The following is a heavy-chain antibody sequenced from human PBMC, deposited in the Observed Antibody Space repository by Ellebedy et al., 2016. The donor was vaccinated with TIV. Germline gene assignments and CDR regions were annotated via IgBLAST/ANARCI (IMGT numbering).Heavy chain of an antibody. D-gene: IGHD2-2*01. CDR2: IEQDGSEK. Sequence: PGGSLRLSCEASGFTFSNYWMSWVRQAPGKGLEWVANIEQDGSEKYFVDSVKGRFTISRDNAKNSLYLQMNSLRAEDKAVDYCVRGKGYCISTSCSPTNYFDYWGQGTLVTVSS. CDR3: VRGKGYCISTSCSPTNYFDY. V-gene: IGHV3-7*01. J-gene: IGHJ4*02. CDR1: GFTFSNYW.